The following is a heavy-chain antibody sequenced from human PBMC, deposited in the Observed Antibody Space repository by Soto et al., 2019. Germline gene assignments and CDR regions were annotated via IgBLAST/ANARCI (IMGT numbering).Heavy chain of an antibody. CDR2: INPNSGGT. D-gene: IGHD5-12*01. Sequence: GASVKVSCKASGYTFTGYYMHWVRQAPGQGLEWMGWINPNSGGTNYAQKFQGWVTMTRDTSISTAYMELSRLRSDDTAVYYCARDLRIHETSNWFDPWGQGTLVTVSS. CDR3: ARDLRIHETSNWFDP. CDR1: GYTFTGYY. V-gene: IGHV1-2*04. J-gene: IGHJ5*02.